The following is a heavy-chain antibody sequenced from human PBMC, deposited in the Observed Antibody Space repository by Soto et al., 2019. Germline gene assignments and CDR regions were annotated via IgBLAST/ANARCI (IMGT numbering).Heavy chain of an antibody. Sequence: QVQLVQSEAEVKKPGASVKVSCKASGYTFTSYGISWVRQAHGQGLEWMGWISAYNGNTNYAQKLQGRVTMTTDTSTRTAYMELRSLRSDDTAVYYCARVGSGYDGGALDAFDIWGQGTIVTVSS. V-gene: IGHV1-18*01. D-gene: IGHD5-12*01. J-gene: IGHJ3*02. CDR3: ARVGSGYDGGALDAFDI. CDR2: ISAYNGNT. CDR1: GYTFTSYG.